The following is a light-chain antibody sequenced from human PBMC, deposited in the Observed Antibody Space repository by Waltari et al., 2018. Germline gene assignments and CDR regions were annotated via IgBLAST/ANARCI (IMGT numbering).Light chain of an antibody. V-gene: IGKV1D-43*01. CDR2: DAS. CDR3: QQYYSTLT. CDR1: QGIIVY. Sequence: AIQGIIVYLPWDRQKPSKAPKLFIYDASSLQSGVPSRFSGIGSGTDYTLTISSLQPEDFATYYCQQYYSTLTFGPGTKVDIK. J-gene: IGKJ3*01.